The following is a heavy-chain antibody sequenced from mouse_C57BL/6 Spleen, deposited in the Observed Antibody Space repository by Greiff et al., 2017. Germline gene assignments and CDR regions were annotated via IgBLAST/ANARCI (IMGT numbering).Heavy chain of an antibody. D-gene: IGHD1-1*01. CDR3: TTPHYYGSSYVVWYFDV. V-gene: IGHV14-1*01. J-gene: IGHJ1*03. Sequence: EVQLQQSGAELVRPGASVKLSCTASGFNIKDYYMHWVKQRPEQGLEWIGRIDPEDGDTEYAPKFQGKATMTADTSSNTAYLQLSSLTSEDTAVYYCTTPHYYGSSYVVWYFDVWGTGTTVTVSS. CDR2: IDPEDGDT. CDR1: GFNIKDYY.